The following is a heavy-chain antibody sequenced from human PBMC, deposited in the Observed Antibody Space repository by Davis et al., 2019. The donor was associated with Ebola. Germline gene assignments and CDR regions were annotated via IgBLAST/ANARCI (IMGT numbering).Heavy chain of an antibody. CDR2: ISGSSGST. CDR1: GFTFSRYA. CDR3: TTVWLGD. Sequence: GESLKISCAASGFTFSRYAMSWVRQAPGKGLEWVSVISGSSGSTYYADFVKGRFTISRDNSKNTLYLQMNSLKTEDTAVYYCTTVWLGDWGQGTLVTVSS. D-gene: IGHD3-16*01. J-gene: IGHJ4*02. V-gene: IGHV3-23*01.